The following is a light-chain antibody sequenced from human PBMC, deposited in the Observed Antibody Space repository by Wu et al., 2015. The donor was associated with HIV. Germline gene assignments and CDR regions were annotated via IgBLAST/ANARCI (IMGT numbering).Light chain of an antibody. CDR1: QSINSW. Sequence: DIQMTQSPSTLSASVGDRVTITCRASQSINSWLAWYQQKPGKAPKLLIYKASSLESGSHQGSAQWIWTEFTLTISSLQPDDFATYYCQQYNSYSWTFGQGTKGGNQT. CDR3: QQYNSYSWT. V-gene: IGKV1-5*03. J-gene: IGKJ1*01. CDR2: KAS.